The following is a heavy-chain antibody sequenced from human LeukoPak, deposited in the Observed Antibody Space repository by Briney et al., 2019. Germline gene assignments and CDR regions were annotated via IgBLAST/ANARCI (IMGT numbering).Heavy chain of an antibody. V-gene: IGHV3-23*01. D-gene: IGHD4-17*01. J-gene: IGHJ4*02. CDR2: ISGSGGST. CDR3: AKEPTVPTGFYFDY. Sequence: PGGSLRLSCAASGFTFSDYYMSWIRQAPGKGLEWVSAISGSGGSTYYADSVKGRFTISRDNSKNTLYLQMNSLRAEDTAVYYCAKEPTVPTGFYFDYWGQGTLVTVSS. CDR1: GFTFSDYY.